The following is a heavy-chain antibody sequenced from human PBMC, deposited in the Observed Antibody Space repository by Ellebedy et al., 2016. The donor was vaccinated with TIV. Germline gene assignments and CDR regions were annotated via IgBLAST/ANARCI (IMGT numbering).Heavy chain of an antibody. V-gene: IGHV3-7*01. CDR3: AKERAGASFDI. Sequence: PGGSLRLSCAVSGLSVSNNYMSWVRQAPGKGLEWVANIKQDGSEKYYVDSVKGRFTISRDNTKNSLYLQMNSLRAEDTAVYYCAKERAGASFDIWGQGTMVTVSS. J-gene: IGHJ3*02. CDR1: GLSVSNNY. CDR2: IKQDGSEK.